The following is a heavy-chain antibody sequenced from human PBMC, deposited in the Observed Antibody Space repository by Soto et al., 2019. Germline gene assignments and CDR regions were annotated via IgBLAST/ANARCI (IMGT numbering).Heavy chain of an antibody. CDR3: ARVGTGRYDFDD. Sequence: EVQLVESGGGLVQPGGSLRLSCAASGFTFSSYWMHWVRQAPGEGLVWVSRVNSDETTTSYADSVKGRFTISRDKARNTLYLQMNSLRAEDTAVYYCARVGTGRYDFDDWGQGTLVTVSS. D-gene: IGHD1-26*01. CDR2: VNSDETTT. V-gene: IGHV3-74*01. J-gene: IGHJ4*02. CDR1: GFTFSSYW.